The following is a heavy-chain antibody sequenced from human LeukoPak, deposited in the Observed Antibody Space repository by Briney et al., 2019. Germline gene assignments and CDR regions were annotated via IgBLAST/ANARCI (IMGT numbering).Heavy chain of an antibody. CDR1: GGSISSSYW. CDR3: ARGTLAVAGTGLDY. D-gene: IGHD6-19*01. J-gene: IGHJ4*02. Sequence: PSETLSLTCTVSGGSISSSYWWSWVRQPPGKGLEWIGEINHSGSTNYNPSLKSRVTISVDTSKNQFSLKLSSVTAADTAVYYCARGTLAVAGTGLDYWGQGTLVTVSS. CDR2: INHSGST. V-gene: IGHV4-4*02.